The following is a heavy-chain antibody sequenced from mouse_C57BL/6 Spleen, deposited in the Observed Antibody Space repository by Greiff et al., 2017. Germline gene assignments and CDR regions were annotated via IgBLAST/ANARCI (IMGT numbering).Heavy chain of an antibody. D-gene: IGHD1-1*01. Sequence: VQRVESGPGLVAPSQSLSITCTVSGFSLTSYAISWVRQPPGKGLEWLGVIWTGGGTNYNSALKSRLSISKDNSKSQVFLKMNSLQTDDTARYYCARTDYYGSSYLGYFDVWGTGTTVTVSS. V-gene: IGHV2-9-1*01. J-gene: IGHJ1*03. CDR2: IWTGGGT. CDR3: ARTDYYGSSYLGYFDV. CDR1: GFSLTSYA.